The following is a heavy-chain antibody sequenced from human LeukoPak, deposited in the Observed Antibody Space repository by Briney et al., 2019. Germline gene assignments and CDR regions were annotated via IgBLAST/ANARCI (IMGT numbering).Heavy chain of an antibody. CDR3: AKDLILVLPAAYDY. J-gene: IGHJ4*02. V-gene: IGHV3-23*01. D-gene: IGHD2-2*01. CDR2: LSASGGST. CDR1: GSFSSYV. Sequence: GGSLRLSCAASGSFSSYVMTWVRQAPGRGLEWVSTLSASGGSTYYADSVKGRFTISRDNSKNTLHLQMSSLRAEDTAVYFCAKDLILVLPAAYDYWGQGTLVTVSS.